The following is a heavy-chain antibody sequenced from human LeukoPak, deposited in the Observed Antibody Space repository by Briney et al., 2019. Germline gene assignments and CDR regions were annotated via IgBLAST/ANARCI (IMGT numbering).Heavy chain of an antibody. J-gene: IGHJ4*02. D-gene: IGHD4-17*01. CDR3: ARDRAGGDYHAPDY. V-gene: IGHV3-33*01. CDR2: IWYHGNNK. Sequence: GGSLRLSCAASGFTFSGYGMHWVRQAPGKGLEWVAVIWYHGNNKYYTDSVKGRFTISKDNSNNTLFLQMNSLRAEDTAVYYCARDRAGGDYHAPDYWGQGTLVTVSS. CDR1: GFTFSGYG.